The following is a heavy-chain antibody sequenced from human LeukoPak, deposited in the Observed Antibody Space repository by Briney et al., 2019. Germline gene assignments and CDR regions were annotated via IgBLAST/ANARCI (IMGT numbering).Heavy chain of an antibody. CDR1: GFSFGNCA. Sequence: GGSLRLSCVASGFSFGNCATSWVRQAPGKGLQWVSQISGTGGATWYAGFARDRFTISRDNSKKTLYLQMSGLRVEDTAMYYCVKDPRDTYGTNWFVSWGQGTLLIVSS. CDR3: VKDPRDTYGTNWFVS. D-gene: IGHD2-21*01. CDR2: ISGTGGAT. V-gene: IGHV3-23*01. J-gene: IGHJ5*01.